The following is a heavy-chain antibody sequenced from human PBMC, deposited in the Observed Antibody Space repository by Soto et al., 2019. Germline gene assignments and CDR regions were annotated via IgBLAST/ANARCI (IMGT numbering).Heavy chain of an antibody. CDR3: ASESYGGEFDY. Sequence: GASVKVSCKASGFTFTSYGISWVRQAPGQGLEWMGGIIAIFGTANYAQKFQGRVTITRETSASTAYMELSSLRSEDTAVYYCASESYGGEFDYWGQGTLVTVSS. D-gene: IGHD4-17*01. CDR2: IIAIFGTA. J-gene: IGHJ4*02. CDR1: GFTFTSYG. V-gene: IGHV1-69*05.